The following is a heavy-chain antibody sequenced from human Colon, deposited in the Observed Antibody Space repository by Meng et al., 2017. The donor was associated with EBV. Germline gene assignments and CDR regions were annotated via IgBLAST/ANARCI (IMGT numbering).Heavy chain of an antibody. J-gene: IGHJ1*01. Sequence: VELLVSGGGLVQPGGSLRLSCAASGFTFSSYAMSWVRQAPGKGLEWVSAMSGSGGSTYYADSVKGRFTISRDNSKNTLYLQVNSLRVEDTALYYCAQGGLYSSTWGQYWGQGTLVTVSS. CDR2: MSGSGGST. CDR3: AQGGLYSSTWGQY. V-gene: IGHV3-23*01. CDR1: GFTFSSYA. D-gene: IGHD6-13*01.